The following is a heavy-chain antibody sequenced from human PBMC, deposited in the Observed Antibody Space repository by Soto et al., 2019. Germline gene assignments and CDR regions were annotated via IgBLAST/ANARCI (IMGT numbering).Heavy chain of an antibody. V-gene: IGHV3-21*01. CDR2: ISSSSSYI. CDR3: ARDRTGGDNAFDI. J-gene: IGHJ3*02. Sequence: PGGSLRLSCAAPGFTFSSYSMNWVRQAPGKGLEWVSSISSSSSYIYYADSVKGRFTISRDNAKNSLYLQMNSLRAEGTAVYYCARDRTGGDNAFDIWGQGTMVTVSS. D-gene: IGHD4-17*01. CDR1: GFTFSSYS.